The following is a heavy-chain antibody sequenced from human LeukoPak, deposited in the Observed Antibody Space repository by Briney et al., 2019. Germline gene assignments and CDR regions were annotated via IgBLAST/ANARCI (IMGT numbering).Heavy chain of an antibody. V-gene: IGHV3-7*01. CDR3: ARDRSIAAAGLDY. CDR1: GFTFSAYW. Sequence: GGSLRLSCAASGFTFSAYWMTWVRQAPGKGLEWVANIQHRGSEAYYVDSVKGRFTISRDNANNSLYLQMNSLRAEDTAVYYCARDRSIAAAGLDYWGQGTLVTVSS. J-gene: IGHJ4*02. CDR2: IQHRGSEA. D-gene: IGHD6-13*01.